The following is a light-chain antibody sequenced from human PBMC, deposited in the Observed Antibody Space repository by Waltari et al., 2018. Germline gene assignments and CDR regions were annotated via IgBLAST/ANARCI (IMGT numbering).Light chain of an antibody. V-gene: IGKV1-5*03. CDR2: KAS. CDR3: QQYNTYSS. J-gene: IGKJ2*01. CDR1: QSISNW. Sequence: DIQMTQSPSTLSASVGDRVTITCRDSQSISNWLAWYQQKPGKAPNLLIYKASILKSGVPSRFSGSGSETQFTLTINSLQPGDFATYYCQQYNTYSSFGQGTKLEIK.